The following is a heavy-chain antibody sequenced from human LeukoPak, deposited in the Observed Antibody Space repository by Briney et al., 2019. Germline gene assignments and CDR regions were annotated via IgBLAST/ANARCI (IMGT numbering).Heavy chain of an antibody. Sequence: PGRSLRLSCAASGFTFSSYGMHWVRQAPGKGLEWVAVISYDGSNKYYADSVKGRFTISRDNSKNTLYLQMNSLRAEDTAVYYCAKDSSPEVYSSSWNDYWGQGTLVTVSS. J-gene: IGHJ4*02. CDR3: AKDSSPEVYSSSWNDY. CDR2: ISYDGSNK. V-gene: IGHV3-30*18. D-gene: IGHD6-13*01. CDR1: GFTFSSYG.